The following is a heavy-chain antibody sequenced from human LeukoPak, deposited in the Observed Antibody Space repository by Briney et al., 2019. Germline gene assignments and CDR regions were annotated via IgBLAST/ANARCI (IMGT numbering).Heavy chain of an antibody. D-gene: IGHD5-24*01. CDR1: GYTFTCYY. Sequence: ASVKVSCKASGYTFTCYYMHWVRQAPGQGLEWMGWINPNSGGTNYAQKFQGRVTMTRDTSISTAYMELSRLRSDDTAVYYCARDSRDGWSPSAYFQHWGQGTLVTVSS. J-gene: IGHJ1*01. V-gene: IGHV1-2*02. CDR2: INPNSGGT. CDR3: ARDSRDGWSPSAYFQH.